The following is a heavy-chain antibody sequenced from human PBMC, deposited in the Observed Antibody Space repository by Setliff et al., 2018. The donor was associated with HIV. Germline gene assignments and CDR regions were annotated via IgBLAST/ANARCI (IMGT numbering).Heavy chain of an antibody. V-gene: IGHV1-3*01. J-gene: IGHJ2*01. CDR1: GYTFTTYS. CDR2: INVGKGDT. CDR3: ARDDHYYDSGSYYSDWYFDL. D-gene: IGHD3-10*01. Sequence: ASVKVSCKASGYTFTTYSIHWVRQAPGQSLEWMGWINVGKGDTKYSQELQGRITLTTDTSANTAYMELSSLRSDDTAVYFCARDDHYYDSGSYYSDWYFDLWGRGTLVTVSS.